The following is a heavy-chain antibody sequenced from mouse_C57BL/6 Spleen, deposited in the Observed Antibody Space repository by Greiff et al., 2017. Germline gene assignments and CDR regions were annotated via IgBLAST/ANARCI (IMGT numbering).Heavy chain of an antibody. CDR3: ARGDWAGFAY. CDR1: GYSITSGYY. CDR2: ISYDGSN. J-gene: IGHJ3*01. Sequence: VQLQQSGPGLVKPSQSLSLTCPVTGYSITSGYYWNWIRQFPGNKLEWMGYISYDGSNNYNPSLKNRISITRDTSKNQSFLKLNSVTTEDTATYYCARGDWAGFAYWGQGTLVTVSA. D-gene: IGHD4-1*01. V-gene: IGHV3-6*01.